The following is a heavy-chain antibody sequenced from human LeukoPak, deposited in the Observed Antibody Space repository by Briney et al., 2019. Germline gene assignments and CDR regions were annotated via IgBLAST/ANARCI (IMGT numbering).Heavy chain of an antibody. CDR1: GYTFTSYG. CDR3: ARPSLSPYGMDV. Sequence: ASVKVSCKASGYTFTSYGISWVRQAPRQGLEWMGWISAYNGNTYYAQKLQGRVTMTTDTSTSTAYMELRSLRSDDTAVYYCARPSLSPYGMDVWGQGTTVTVSS. J-gene: IGHJ6*02. CDR2: ISAYNGNT. V-gene: IGHV1-18*01.